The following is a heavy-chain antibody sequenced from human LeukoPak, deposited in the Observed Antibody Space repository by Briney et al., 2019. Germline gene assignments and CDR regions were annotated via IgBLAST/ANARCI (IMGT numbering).Heavy chain of an antibody. J-gene: IGHJ4*02. CDR3: VRDRGGLPVVY. CDR2: ISSDGTTT. D-gene: IGHD3-10*01. CDR1: GFTFSAYW. V-gene: IGHV3-74*01. Sequence: GGSLRLSCAASGFTFSAYWMHWVRQIPGKGLVWVSHISSDGTTTTYADSVKGRFTISRDKARNTLFLQMKSLRAEDTAVYFCVRDRGGLPVVYWGQGSLVTVSS.